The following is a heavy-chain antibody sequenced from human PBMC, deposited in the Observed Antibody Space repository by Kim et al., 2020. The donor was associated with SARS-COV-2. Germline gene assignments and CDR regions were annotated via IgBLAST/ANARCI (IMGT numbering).Heavy chain of an antibody. J-gene: IGHJ4*02. V-gene: IGHV1-69*01. D-gene: IGHD6-6*01. Sequence: QKFQGRVTITADESTSTAYMELSSLRSEDTAVYYCARVAYSSSSAYYFDYWGQGTLVTVSS. CDR3: ARVAYSSSSAYYFDY.